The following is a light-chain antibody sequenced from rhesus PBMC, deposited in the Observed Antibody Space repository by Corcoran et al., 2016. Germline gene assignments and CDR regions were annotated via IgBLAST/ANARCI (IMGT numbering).Light chain of an antibody. CDR2: EVR. V-gene: IGLV2-13*03. Sequence: QAAPTQSPSVSGPPGQSVTISCTGTSSDIGGYNRVSWYQQYPGKAPKFLIYEVRKRPSGVSDRVSGSKSGNTASLTISGLQAEDEDDYYRHSYASSGTYIFGSGTRLTVL. J-gene: IGLJ1*01. CDR3: HSYASSGTYI. CDR1: SSDIGGYNR.